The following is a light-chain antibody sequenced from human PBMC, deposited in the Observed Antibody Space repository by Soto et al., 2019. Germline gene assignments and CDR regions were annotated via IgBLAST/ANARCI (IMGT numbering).Light chain of an antibody. CDR2: AAS. V-gene: IGKV1-17*01. Sequence: DIQMTQSPSSLSASVGDRVTITCRAGQGIGNDLIWFQQRPGKVPKRLIYAASTLDSGVPSRFSGSGSGTEFTLTINSLQPEDFVTYYCLQHNTYPYAFDQGTKLEIK. J-gene: IGKJ2*01. CDR1: QGIGND. CDR3: LQHNTYPYA.